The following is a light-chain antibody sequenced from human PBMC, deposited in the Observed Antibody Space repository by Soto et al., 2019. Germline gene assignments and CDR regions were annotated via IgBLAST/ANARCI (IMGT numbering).Light chain of an antibody. CDR2: DVS. Sequence: QSVLPQPASVSGSPGQSITISCPGTSSDIDDYNYVSWYQQHPGKAPKLMVYDVSYRPSGVSNRFSGSKSGSTASLTISGLQAEDEADYYCGLYTSSSTVVFGGGTKVTVL. V-gene: IGLV2-14*01. CDR3: GLYTSSSTVV. J-gene: IGLJ2*01. CDR1: SSDIDDYNY.